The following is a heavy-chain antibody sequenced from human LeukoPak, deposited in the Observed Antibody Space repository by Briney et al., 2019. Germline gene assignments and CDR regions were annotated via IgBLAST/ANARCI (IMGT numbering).Heavy chain of an antibody. CDR3: ARDGVPAARDL. Sequence: GGSLRLSCAASGFTFSNYWMSWVRQAPGKGLEWVANIKQDGSEKYFVDSVKGRFTISRDNAKNSLYLQMNSLRAEDTAVYYCARDGVPAARDLWGQGTMVIVSS. CDR2: IKQDGSEK. V-gene: IGHV3-7*01. D-gene: IGHD2-2*01. CDR1: GFTFSNYW. J-gene: IGHJ3*01.